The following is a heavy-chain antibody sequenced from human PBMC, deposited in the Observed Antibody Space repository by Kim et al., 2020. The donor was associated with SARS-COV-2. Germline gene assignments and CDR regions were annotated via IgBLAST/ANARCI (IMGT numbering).Heavy chain of an antibody. CDR3: ARGGDGGSSSWYNWFDP. Sequence: GGSLRLSCAASGFTFSSYWMSWVRQAPGKGLEWVANIKQDGSEKYYVDSVKGRFTISRDNAKNSLYLQMNSLRAEDTAVYYCARGGDGGSSSWYNWFDPWGQGTLVTVSS. J-gene: IGHJ5*02. D-gene: IGHD6-13*01. CDR1: GFTFSSYW. CDR2: IKQDGSEK. V-gene: IGHV3-7*03.